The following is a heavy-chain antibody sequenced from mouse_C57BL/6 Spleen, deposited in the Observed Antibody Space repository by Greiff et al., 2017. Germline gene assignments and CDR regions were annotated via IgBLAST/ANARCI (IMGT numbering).Heavy chain of an antibody. CDR2: FYPGSGSI. J-gene: IGHJ3*01. Sequence: VQLQQSGAELVKPGASVKLSCKASGYTFTEYTIHWVKQRSGQGLEWIGWFYPGSGSIKYNEKFKDKDTLTADKSSSTVYMALSRLTSGNSAVYFCAGHEERYNGSSPAWFAYWGQGTLVTVSA. CDR1: GYTFTEYT. D-gene: IGHD1-1*01. CDR3: AGHEERYNGSSPAWFAY. V-gene: IGHV1-62-2*01.